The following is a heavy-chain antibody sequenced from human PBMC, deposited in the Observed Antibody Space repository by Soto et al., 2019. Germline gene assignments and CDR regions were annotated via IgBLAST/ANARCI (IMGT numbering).Heavy chain of an antibody. V-gene: IGHV3-23*01. D-gene: IGHD4-17*01. CDR2: LTPSGGET. CDR1: GFTFSTYA. J-gene: IGHJ3*02. Sequence: GGSLRLSCVASGFTFSTYAMSWVRQAPGKGLEWVSALTPSGGETYYADSVKGRFTISRDNSMNALYLQMNSLRIEDTAVYYCAHPRGYGVFDAYDIWGQGTMVTVSS. CDR3: AHPRGYGVFDAYDI.